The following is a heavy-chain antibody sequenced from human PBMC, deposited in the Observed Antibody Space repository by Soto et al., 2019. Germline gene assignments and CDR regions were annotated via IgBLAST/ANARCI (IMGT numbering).Heavy chain of an antibody. V-gene: IGHV6-1*01. CDR1: GDSVSSNSAA. J-gene: IGHJ6*03. D-gene: IGHD6-6*01. CDR3: ARGDRGIAARPWLVGYYYYYMDV. CDR2: TYYRSKWYN. Sequence: QSPTLSLTCAISGDSVSSNSAAWNWIRQSPSRGLEWLGRTYYRSKWYNDYAVSVKSRITINPDTSKNQFSLQLNSVTPEDTAVYYCARGDRGIAARPWLVGYYYYYMDVWGKGTTVTVSS.